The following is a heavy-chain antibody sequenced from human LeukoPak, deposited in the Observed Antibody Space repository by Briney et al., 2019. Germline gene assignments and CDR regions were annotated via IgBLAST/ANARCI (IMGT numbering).Heavy chain of an antibody. CDR3: ARDLDYSTGFDY. CDR2: IYSGGST. D-gene: IGHD4-11*01. V-gene: IGHV3-53*01. CDR1: GFTVSSNY. J-gene: IGHJ4*02. Sequence: QPGGSLRLSCAASGFTVSSNYMSWVRQAPGKGLEWVSVIYSGGSTYYADSVKGRFTISRDIANSLLYLQMNSLRADDTAVYYCARDLDYSTGFDYWGQGTLVTVSS.